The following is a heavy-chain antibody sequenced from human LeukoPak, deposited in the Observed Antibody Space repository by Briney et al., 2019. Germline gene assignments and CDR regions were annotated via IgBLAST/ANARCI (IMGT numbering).Heavy chain of an antibody. CDR3: ARADVM. D-gene: IGHD3-16*01. Sequence: GGSLRLSCAASGFTFSNYNMNWVRQAPGKGLEWVSSISSSSTYISYADSVKGRFTISRDNAKNSLFLQMNSLRAEDTAMYYCARADVMGGQGTLVTVSS. J-gene: IGHJ4*02. CDR2: ISSSSTYI. V-gene: IGHV3-21*01. CDR1: GFTFSNYN.